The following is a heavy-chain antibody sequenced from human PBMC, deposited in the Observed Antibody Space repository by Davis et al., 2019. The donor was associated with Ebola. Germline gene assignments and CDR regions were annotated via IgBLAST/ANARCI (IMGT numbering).Heavy chain of an antibody. J-gene: IGHJ3*02. CDR2: ISGSGGST. Sequence: GESLKISCAASGFTFSSYAMSWVRQAPGKGLEWVSAISGSGGSTYYADSVKGRFTISRDNSKNTLYLQMNSLRAEDTAVYYCAKDRVGQWLMHDAFDIWGQGTMVTVSS. D-gene: IGHD6-19*01. V-gene: IGHV3-23*01. CDR3: AKDRVGQWLMHDAFDI. CDR1: GFTFSSYA.